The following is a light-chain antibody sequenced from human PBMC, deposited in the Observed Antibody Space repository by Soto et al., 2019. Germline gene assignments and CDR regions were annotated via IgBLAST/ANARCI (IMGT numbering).Light chain of an antibody. V-gene: IGLV2-8*01. CDR1: SSDVGAYNY. CDR3: TSYAGTYSFFYV. Sequence: QSALTQAPSASGFPGQSVTISCTGTSSDVGAYNYVSWYQQLPGKAPKLIIYEVSKRPSGVPDRFSGSKSGNTASLTVSGLQAEDEADYYCTSYAGTYSFFYVFGTGTKVTVL. CDR2: EVS. J-gene: IGLJ1*01.